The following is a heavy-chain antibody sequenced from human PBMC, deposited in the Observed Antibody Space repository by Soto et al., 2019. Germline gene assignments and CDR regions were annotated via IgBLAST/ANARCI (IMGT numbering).Heavy chain of an antibody. CDR1: GDSISSGGYY. J-gene: IGHJ4*02. CDR3: ARLYGGYHY. CDR2: IYYSGGT. Sequence: QVQLQESGPGLVRPSQTLSLTCTLSGDSISSGGYYWTWIRQHPGKGLEWVGYIYYSGGTYYNPSLKSRVTISVDTSKNQFSLRLSSVTVADTALYYCARLYGGYHYWGQGTLVTVS. D-gene: IGHD3-22*01. V-gene: IGHV4-31*03.